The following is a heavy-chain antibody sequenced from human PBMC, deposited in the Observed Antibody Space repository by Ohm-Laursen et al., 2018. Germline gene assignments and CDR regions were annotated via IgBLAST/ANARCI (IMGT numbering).Heavy chain of an antibody. CDR3: AKNSENYGDSKFDY. J-gene: IGHJ4*02. V-gene: IGHV3-23*01. Sequence: SLRLSCTASGFTFSSYAMSWVRQAPGKGLEWVSAISGSGGSTYYADSVKGRFTISRDNSKNTLYLQMNSLRAEDTAVYYCAKNSENYGDSKFDYWGQGTLVTVSS. CDR1: GFTFSSYA. D-gene: IGHD4-17*01. CDR2: ISGSGGST.